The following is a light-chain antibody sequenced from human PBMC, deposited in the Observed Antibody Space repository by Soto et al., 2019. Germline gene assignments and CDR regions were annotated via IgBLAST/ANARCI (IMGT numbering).Light chain of an antibody. Sequence: QSALTQPPSASGSPGQSVTISCTGTSTDIGGYNYVSWYQQQPGRAPTLLIYEVYKRPSGVPDRFSGSKSGNTASLTVSGPQGDDDADYYCSSFARSKDPFVVFGGGTQLPVL. CDR2: EVY. J-gene: IGLJ2*01. V-gene: IGLV2-8*01. CDR1: STDIGGYNY. CDR3: SSFARSKDPFVV.